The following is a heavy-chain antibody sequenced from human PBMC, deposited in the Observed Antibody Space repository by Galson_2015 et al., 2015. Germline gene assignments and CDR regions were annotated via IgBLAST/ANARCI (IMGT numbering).Heavy chain of an antibody. V-gene: IGHV6-1*01. CDR2: TYYRSKWYK. D-gene: IGHD2-8*01. CDR1: GDSVSSNSVA. J-gene: IGHJ4*02. Sequence: CAISGDSVSSNSVAWNWIRQSPSRGLEWLGRTYYRSKWYKKYAASLKSRITISPDTSKNQFSLQLNSVTPEDAAVYYCARTNGFLDYWGQGILVTVSS. CDR3: ARTNGFLDY.